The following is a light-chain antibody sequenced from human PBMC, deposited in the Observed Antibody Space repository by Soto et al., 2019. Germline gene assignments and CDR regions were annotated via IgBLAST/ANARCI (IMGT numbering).Light chain of an antibody. CDR3: LQDYNYPPT. Sequence: IQMTQSPSSLSASVGDRVTITCQSSQTISSYLNWYQQKPGKAPNLLIYAASTLQSGVPSRFSGSGSGTDFTLTISSLQPEDFATYYCLQDYNYPPTFGQGTKVDIK. J-gene: IGKJ1*01. CDR1: QTISSY. V-gene: IGKV1-6*01. CDR2: AAS.